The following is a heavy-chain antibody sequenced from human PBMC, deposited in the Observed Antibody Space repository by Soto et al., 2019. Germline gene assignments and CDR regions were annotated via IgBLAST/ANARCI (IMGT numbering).Heavy chain of an antibody. CDR1: GFTFSSYS. J-gene: IGHJ6*02. Sequence: GGSLRLSCAASGFTFSSYSMNWVRQAPGKGLEWVSYISSSSSTIYYADSVKGRFTISRDNAKNSLYLQMNSLRDEDTAVYYCGREGHLKSWGSYLWGLYYYYGMEVWGQGTTVTVS. D-gene: IGHD3-16*01. V-gene: IGHV3-48*02. CDR3: GREGHLKSWGSYLWGLYYYYGMEV. CDR2: ISSSSSTI.